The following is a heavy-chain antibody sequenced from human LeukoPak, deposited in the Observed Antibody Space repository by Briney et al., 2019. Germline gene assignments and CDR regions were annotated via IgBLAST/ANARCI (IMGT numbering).Heavy chain of an antibody. CDR3: ARDYTGYSSSWDNWFDP. Sequence: GGSLRLSCAASGFTFSSYSMNWVRQAPGKGLEGVSYISSSSSTIYYADSVKGRFTISRDNAKNSLYLQMNSLRAEDTAVYYCARDYTGYSSSWDNWFDPWGQGTLVTVSS. V-gene: IGHV3-48*04. J-gene: IGHJ5*02. CDR1: GFTFSSYS. CDR2: ISSSSSTI. D-gene: IGHD6-13*01.